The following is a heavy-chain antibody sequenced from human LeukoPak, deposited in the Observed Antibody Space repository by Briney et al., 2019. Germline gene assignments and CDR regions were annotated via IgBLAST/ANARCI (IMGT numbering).Heavy chain of an antibody. CDR3: ARDAMQNIAAAGYFDY. Sequence: GASVKVSCKASGYTFTSYYMHWVRQAPGQGLEWMGIINPSGGSTSYAQKFQGRVTMTRDTSTSTVYMELSSLRSEDTAVYYCARDAMQNIAAAGYFDYWGQGTLVTVSS. CDR1: GYTFTSYY. CDR2: INPSGGST. D-gene: IGHD6-13*01. V-gene: IGHV1-46*01. J-gene: IGHJ4*02.